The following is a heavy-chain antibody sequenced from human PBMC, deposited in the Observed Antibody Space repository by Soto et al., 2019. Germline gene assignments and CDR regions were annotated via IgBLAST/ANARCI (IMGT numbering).Heavy chain of an antibody. CDR3: ARDPSIVLVXAATYYYYYYGMDV. V-gene: IGHV3-7*01. CDR2: IKQDGSEK. J-gene: IGHJ6*02. CDR1: GFTFSSYW. D-gene: IGHD2-2*01. Sequence: EVQLVESGGGLVQPGGSLRLSCAASGFTFSSYWMSWVRQAPGKGLEWVANIKQDGSEKYYADSVKGRFTISRDNAKNSLYLXIXSLRAEDXXXXXCARDPSIVLVXAATYYYYYYGMDVWGQGTTVTVSS.